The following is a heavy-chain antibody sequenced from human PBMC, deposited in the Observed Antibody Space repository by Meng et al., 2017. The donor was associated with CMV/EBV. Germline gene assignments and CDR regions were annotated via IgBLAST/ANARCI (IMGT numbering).Heavy chain of an antibody. D-gene: IGHD2-2*02. CDR3: ARSGDCSSTSCYTPYYYYGMDV. CDR2: ISAYNGNT. CDR1: GYTFTSYG. V-gene: IGHV1-18*01. Sequence: ASVKVSCKASGYTFTSYGISWVRQAPGQGLEWMGWISAYNGNTNYAQKLQGRVTMTTDTSTSTAYMELRSLRSEDTAVYYCARSGDCSSTSCYTPYYYYGMDVWGQGTTVTVSS. J-gene: IGHJ6*02.